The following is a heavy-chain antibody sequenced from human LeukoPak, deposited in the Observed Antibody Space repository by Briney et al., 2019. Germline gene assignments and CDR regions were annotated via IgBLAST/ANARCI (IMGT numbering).Heavy chain of an antibody. CDR1: GFTFSSYG. CDR3: AKDLRYDFDY. CDR2: ISYDGSNK. V-gene: IGHV3-30*18. J-gene: IGHJ4*02. D-gene: IGHD1-1*01. Sequence: PGGSLRLSCAASGFTFSSYGMHWVRQAPGKGLEWVAVISYDGSNKYYADSVKGRFTISRDNSKNTLYLQMNSLRAEDTAVYYCAKDLRYDFDYWGQGTLVTVSS.